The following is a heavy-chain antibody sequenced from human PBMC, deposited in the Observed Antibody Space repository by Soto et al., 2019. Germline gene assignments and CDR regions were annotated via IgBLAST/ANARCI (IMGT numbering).Heavy chain of an antibody. Sequence: PSETLSLTCTVSGGSMSSSNWWNWVRQTPGKGLEWIGEAHQSGRTDYNPSLKSRVTISVDKSKNRFSLNLSSVTAADTALYYCARSEATVLDSWGQGTLVTVSS. J-gene: IGHJ4*02. D-gene: IGHD4-17*01. CDR1: GGSMSSSNW. V-gene: IGHV4-4*02. CDR2: AHQSGRT. CDR3: ARSEATVLDS.